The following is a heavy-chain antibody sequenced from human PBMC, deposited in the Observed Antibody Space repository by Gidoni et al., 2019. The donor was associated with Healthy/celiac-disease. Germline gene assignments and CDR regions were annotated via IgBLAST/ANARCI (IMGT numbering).Heavy chain of an antibody. J-gene: IGHJ6*02. CDR3: AKFRNDYSNYGYYYGMDV. Sequence: EVQLLESGGGLVQPGGSLRPSCAASGFTFSSYAMSWVRQAPGKGLEWVAAISGSGGSTYYAESVKGRFTISRDNSKNTLYLQMNSLRAEDTAVYYCAKFRNDYSNYGYYYGMDVWGQGTTVTVSS. D-gene: IGHD4-4*01. CDR2: ISGSGGST. V-gene: IGHV3-23*01. CDR1: GFTFSSYA.